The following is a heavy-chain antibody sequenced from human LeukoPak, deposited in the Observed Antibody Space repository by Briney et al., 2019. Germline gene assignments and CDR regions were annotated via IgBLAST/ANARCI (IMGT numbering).Heavy chain of an antibody. CDR1: GFTFDSYP. V-gene: IGHV3-21*01. J-gene: IGHJ4*02. CDR2: ISGRGIFA. D-gene: IGHD2-21*01. CDR3: ARGGDFEVVTDY. Sequence: GWSLRLSCTASGFTFDSYPLTWIRQVSGKGLQLFSSISGRGIFALYSDSVKVCFAISSVYSKNSLYLQMNSLRVDDTAVYYCARGGDFEVVTDYWGQGNVVTVSS.